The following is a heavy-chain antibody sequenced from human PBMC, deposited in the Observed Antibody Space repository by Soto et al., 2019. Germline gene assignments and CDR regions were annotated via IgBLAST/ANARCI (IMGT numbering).Heavy chain of an antibody. CDR3: GRCAYSGSLNWFDP. J-gene: IGHJ5*02. D-gene: IGHD1-26*01. CDR1: GYSFTNYW. CDR2: IYPGDSDT. Sequence: GDSLKISCKPSGYSFTNYWIGRVRQMPGKGLEWMGIIYPGDSDTRYSPSFQGQVTISADKSITTAYLQWSSLKASDTAIYYCGRCAYSGSLNWFDPWGEGTLVTVSS. V-gene: IGHV5-51*01.